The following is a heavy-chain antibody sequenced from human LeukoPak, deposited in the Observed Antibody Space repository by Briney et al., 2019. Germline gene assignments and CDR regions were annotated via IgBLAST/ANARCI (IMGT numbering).Heavy chain of an antibody. V-gene: IGHV1-18*01. CDR1: GYTFTSYG. CDR2: ISAYNGNT. CDR3: ARDPGPLCSSTSCYYYYYGMDV. D-gene: IGHD2-2*01. Sequence: GASVKVSCKASGYTFTSYGIRWVRQAPAQGLEWMGWISAYNGNTNYAQKLQGRVTMTTDTSTSTAYMELRSLRSDDTAVYYCARDPGPLCSSTSCYYYYYGMDVWGQGTTVTVSS. J-gene: IGHJ6*02.